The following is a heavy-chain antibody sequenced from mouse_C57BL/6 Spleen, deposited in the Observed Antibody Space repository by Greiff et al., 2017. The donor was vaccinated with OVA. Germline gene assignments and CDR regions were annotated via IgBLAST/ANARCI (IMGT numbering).Heavy chain of an antibody. CDR1: GYSFTGYF. J-gene: IGHJ4*01. V-gene: IGHV1-20*01. CDR2: INPYNGDT. Sequence: VQLQQSGPELVKPGDSVKISCKASGYSFTGYFMNWVMQSHGKSLEWIGRINPYNGDTFYNQKFKGKATLTVDKSSSTAHMELRSLTSEDSAVYYCARGEGIYGYYGYYYAMDYWGQGTSVTVSS. D-gene: IGHD1-2*01. CDR3: ARGEGIYGYYGYYYAMDY.